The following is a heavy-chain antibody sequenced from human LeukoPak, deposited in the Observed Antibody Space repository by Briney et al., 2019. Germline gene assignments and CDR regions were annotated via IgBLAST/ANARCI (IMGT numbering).Heavy chain of an antibody. Sequence: AAVKVSCKTSGYTFTDEYIHWVRQAPGHGLECMGWMHPNTGDTVYVQKFQGRVTFTRDTSISTAYMELHRLRSDDTAVYYCVRHLTDPTSGDYWGQGTLVTVST. D-gene: IGHD1-14*01. CDR3: VRHLTDPTSGDY. J-gene: IGHJ4*02. CDR1: GYTFTDEY. V-gene: IGHV1-2*02. CDR2: MHPNTGDT.